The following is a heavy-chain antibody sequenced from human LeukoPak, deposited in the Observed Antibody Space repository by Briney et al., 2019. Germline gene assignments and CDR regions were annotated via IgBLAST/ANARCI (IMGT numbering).Heavy chain of an antibody. CDR2: IKEDGSEK. J-gene: IGHJ3*02. CDR3: AREITWEVIPI. D-gene: IGHD3-16*01. Sequence: GGSLRLSCAASGFTFSSYAMSWVRQAPGKGLEWVGNIKEDGSEKYYVDSVKGRFTISRDNAKNSLYLQMNSLRAEDTAVYYCAREITWEVIPIWGQGTMITVSS. V-gene: IGHV3-7*01. CDR1: GFTFSSYA.